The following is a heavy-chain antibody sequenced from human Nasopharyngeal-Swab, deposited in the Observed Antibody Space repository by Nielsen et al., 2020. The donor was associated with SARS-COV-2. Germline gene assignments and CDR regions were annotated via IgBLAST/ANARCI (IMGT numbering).Heavy chain of an antibody. D-gene: IGHD3-10*01. Sequence: GESLKISCQTSAYSFTTHWLGWVRQVPGKGLEWLGFIYPGDSDTIYGPSFQGHITFSADQSISTAHLQWSRLKASDTATYYCARLGVYDSGSYFDYWGQGTLVTVSS. CDR2: IYPGDSDT. J-gene: IGHJ4*02. V-gene: IGHV5-51*01. CDR1: AYSFTTHW. CDR3: ARLGVYDSGSYFDY.